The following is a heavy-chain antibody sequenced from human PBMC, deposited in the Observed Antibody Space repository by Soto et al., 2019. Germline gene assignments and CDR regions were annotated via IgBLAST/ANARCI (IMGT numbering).Heavy chain of an antibody. J-gene: IGHJ2*01. CDR3: ARDRHYYASSGDMGNWYFDL. V-gene: IGHV1-69*08. CDR1: GGTFSSYT. Sequence: QVQLVQSGAEVKKPGSSVKVSCKASGGTFSSYTISWVRQAPGQGLEWMGRIIPILGIANYAQKFQGRVTITADKSTSIDYMELSSQRAEDTAVYYCARDRHYYASSGDMGNWYFDLWGRGTLVTVSS. CDR2: IIPILGIA. D-gene: IGHD3-22*01.